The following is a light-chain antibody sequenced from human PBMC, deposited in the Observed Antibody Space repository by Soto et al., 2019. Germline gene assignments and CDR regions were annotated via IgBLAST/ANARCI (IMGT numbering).Light chain of an antibody. CDR3: QQSDSYPYT. J-gene: IGKJ2*01. CDR2: AAS. V-gene: IGKV1-39*01. CDR1: QSITNY. Sequence: DIQMTQSPSSLSVSVGDRVTINCRTSQSITNYLNWYQQKPGKAPKLLVYAASSLQSGVPSRFSGNGSGTDFTLTISSLQREDFARYYCQQSDSYPYTFGQGTKLEIK.